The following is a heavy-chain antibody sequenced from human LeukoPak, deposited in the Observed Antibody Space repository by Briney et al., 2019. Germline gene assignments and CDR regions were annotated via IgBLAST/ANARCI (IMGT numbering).Heavy chain of an antibody. J-gene: IGHJ4*02. CDR3: ARAQRDGYNQIDY. CDR2: ISPDASET. Sequence: GSLRLSCSASGFTFSSYAMHWLRQRPGKGLESLAVISPDASETYYANSVKGRFTISRDNSKNTLCLQMNSLRGDETAVYFCARAQRDGYNQIDYWGQGTLVTVSS. V-gene: IGHV3-30*04. CDR1: GFTFSSYA. D-gene: IGHD5-24*01.